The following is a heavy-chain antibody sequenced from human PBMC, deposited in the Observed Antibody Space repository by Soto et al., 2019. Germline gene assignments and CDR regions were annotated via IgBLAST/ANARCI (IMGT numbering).Heavy chain of an antibody. J-gene: IGHJ4*02. CDR1: GFSISDHY. Sequence: GGSLRLSCAASGFSISDHYMSWIRQAPGKGLEWVSYSSNSGTFTKYADSVKGRFSISRDNAKNSLYLEINSLRGEDTAIYYCVRSGDNYNVLDYWGQGTPVTVSS. V-gene: IGHV3-11*03. CDR3: VRSGDNYNVLDY. CDR2: SSNSGTFT. D-gene: IGHD3-10*02.